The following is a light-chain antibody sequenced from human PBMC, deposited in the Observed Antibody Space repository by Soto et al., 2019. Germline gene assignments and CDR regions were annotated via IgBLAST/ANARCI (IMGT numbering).Light chain of an antibody. CDR1: SSNIGSHT. V-gene: IGLV1-44*01. CDR3: AAWDDSRNGVV. Sequence: QSVLTQPPSASGTPGQRVTISCSGSSSNIGSHTLNWYQHLPGTAPKLLIFSSNQRRSGVPDRFSASKSGTSASLAISGLQSEDEADDYCAAWDDSRNGVVFGGGTQLTVL. CDR2: SSN. J-gene: IGLJ3*02.